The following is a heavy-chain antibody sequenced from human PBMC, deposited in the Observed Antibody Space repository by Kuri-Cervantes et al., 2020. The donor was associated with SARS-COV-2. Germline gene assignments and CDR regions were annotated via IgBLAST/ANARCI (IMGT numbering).Heavy chain of an antibody. CDR3: ARAPTVTSDY. Sequence: GVSLKISCAASGFTFSSYSMNWVRQAPGKGLEWVSYISSSGSTIYYADSVKGRFAISRDNAKNSLYLQMNSLRAEDTAVYYCARAPTVTSDYWGQGTLVTVSS. CDR1: GFTFSSYS. D-gene: IGHD4-17*01. CDR2: ISSSGSTI. V-gene: IGHV3-48*04. J-gene: IGHJ4*02.